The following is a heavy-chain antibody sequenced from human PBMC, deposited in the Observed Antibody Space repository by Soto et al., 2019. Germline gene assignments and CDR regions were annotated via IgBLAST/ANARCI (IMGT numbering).Heavy chain of an antibody. CDR1: GGTFSSYA. CDR3: ARARRDYYDSSGYNGLLNY. D-gene: IGHD3-22*01. CDR2: IIPIFGTA. V-gene: IGHV1-69*13. J-gene: IGHJ4*02. Sequence: AASVKVSCKASGGTFSSYAISWVRQAPGQGLEWMGGIIPIFGTANYAQKFQGRVTITADESTSTAYMELSSLRSEDTAVYYCARARRDYYDSSGYNGLLNYWGQGTLVTVSS.